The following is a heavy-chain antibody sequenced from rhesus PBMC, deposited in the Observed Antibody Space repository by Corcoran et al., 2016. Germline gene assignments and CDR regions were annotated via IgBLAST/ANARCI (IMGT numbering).Heavy chain of an antibody. CDR3: AKGRFTGVISLDY. CDR2: INSGGGST. D-gene: IGHD3-22*01. V-gene: IGHV3S5*01. J-gene: IGHJ4*01. Sequence: EVQLVETGGGLVQPGGSLKLSCAASGFTFSSYGMSWVRQAPGKGLEWVSDINSGGGSTDDADTVKGRFTISRDNSKNTLSLQMNSLRAEDTAVYYCAKGRFTGVISLDYWGQGVLVTVSS. CDR1: GFTFSSYG.